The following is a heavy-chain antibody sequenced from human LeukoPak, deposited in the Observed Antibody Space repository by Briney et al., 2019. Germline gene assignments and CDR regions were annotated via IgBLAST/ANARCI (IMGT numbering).Heavy chain of an antibody. CDR2: IYSGGST. CDR1: GFTVSSNY. CDR3: ARGRDFLPPCYYGMDV. V-gene: IGHV3-66*01. Sequence: GGSLRLSCAASGFTVSSNYMSWVRQAPGKGLEWVSVIYSGGSTYYADSVKGRFTISRDNSKNTLYLQMDSLRAEDTAVYYCARGRDFLPPCYYGMDVWGQGTTVTVSS. D-gene: IGHD3-3*01. J-gene: IGHJ6*02.